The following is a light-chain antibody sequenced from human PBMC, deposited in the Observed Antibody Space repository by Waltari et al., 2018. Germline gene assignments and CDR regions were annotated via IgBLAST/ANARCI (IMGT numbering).Light chain of an antibody. CDR2: GQN. CDR1: SLRRYH. Sequence: DPVVSVALGQTVRITCQGDSLRRYHASWYQQKPGQAPVLVIYGQNNRPSGIADRFSGSTSGNTASLTITGAQAEDEADYYCDSRDSSGNHEVFGGGTKLTVL. J-gene: IGLJ2*01. V-gene: IGLV3-19*01. CDR3: DSRDSSGNHEV.